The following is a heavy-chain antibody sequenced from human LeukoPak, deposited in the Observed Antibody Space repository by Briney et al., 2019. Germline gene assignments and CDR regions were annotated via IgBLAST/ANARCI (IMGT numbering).Heavy chain of an antibody. V-gene: IGHV3-7*01. J-gene: IGHJ4*02. D-gene: IGHD2-15*01. CDR3: ARAARKGVADPTPDFDY. CDR2: IKQDGTEK. CDR1: GFIFNNYW. Sequence: GGSLRLSCAASGFIFNNYWMTWVRQAPGKGLEWVANIKQDGTEKHYADSVKGRFTLSRDNAKNALYLQMNSLRAEDTAVYYCARAARKGVADPTPDFDYGGQGTLVTVSS.